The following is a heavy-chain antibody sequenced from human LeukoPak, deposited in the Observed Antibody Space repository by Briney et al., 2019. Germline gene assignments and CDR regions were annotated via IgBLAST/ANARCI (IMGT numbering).Heavy chain of an antibody. Sequence: GGSLRLSCAASGFTFSSYRMNWFRQAPGKGLEWVAFLRYDGSNKYYADSVKGRFTISRDNSKNTLYLQMNSLRAEDTAVYYCAKGDSYGYGGSSDYWGQGTLVTVSS. CDR1: GFTFSSYR. CDR3: AKGDSYGYGGSSDY. CDR2: LRYDGSNK. D-gene: IGHD5-18*01. J-gene: IGHJ4*02. V-gene: IGHV3-30*02.